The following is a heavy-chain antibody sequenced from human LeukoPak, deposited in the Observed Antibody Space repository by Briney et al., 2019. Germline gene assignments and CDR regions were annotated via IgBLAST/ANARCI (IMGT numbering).Heavy chain of an antibody. D-gene: IGHD3-10*01. CDR1: GFTFSSYA. CDR3: AREGVRGSGSYYNVKDY. Sequence: GESLRLSCSVSGFTFSSYAVSWVRQAPGKGLEWVSSISASGAGTYYADPVKGRFTISRDNSKNTSYLQMNSLRAEDTAVYYCAREGVRGSGSYYNVKDYWGQGSLVTVSS. CDR2: ISASGAGT. J-gene: IGHJ4*02. V-gene: IGHV3-23*01.